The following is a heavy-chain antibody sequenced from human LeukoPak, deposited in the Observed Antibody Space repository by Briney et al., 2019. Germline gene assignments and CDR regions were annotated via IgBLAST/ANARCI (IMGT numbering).Heavy chain of an antibody. CDR1: GDSIGSSHYY. CDR3: ARRGITYSSSFFAF. CDR2: IFYSGNT. J-gene: IGHJ4*02. V-gene: IGHV4-39*01. Sequence: SETLSLTCTVSGDSIGSSHYYWAWIRQSPGKGLEWIGHIFYSGNTYYNPSLKSRVTISVDTSKNQFSLHLNSVTAADTATYYCARRGITYSSSFFAFWGQGTLVTVSS. D-gene: IGHD2-2*01.